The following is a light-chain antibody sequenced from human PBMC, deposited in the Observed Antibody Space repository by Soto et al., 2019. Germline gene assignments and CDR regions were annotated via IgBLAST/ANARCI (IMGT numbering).Light chain of an antibody. CDR2: GNS. CDR3: QSSDSSLSGSVV. V-gene: IGLV1-40*01. Sequence: QSVLTQPPSVSGAPGQGVTISCTGSSSNIGAGYDVHWYQQLPGTAPKVLIYGNSNRPSGVPDRFAGSKSGTSASLAITGLQADDEGDYYCQSSDSSLSGSVVFGGGTKLTVL. CDR1: SSNIGAGYD. J-gene: IGLJ2*01.